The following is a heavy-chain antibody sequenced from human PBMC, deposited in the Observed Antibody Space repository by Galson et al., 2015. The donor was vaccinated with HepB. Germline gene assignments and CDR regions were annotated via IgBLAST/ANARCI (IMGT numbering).Heavy chain of an antibody. D-gene: IGHD2-2*01. Sequence: SLRLSCAATGFTFNNVWMNWVRQAPGKGLEWVGRIKSKTDGGTTEYAAPVKGRFTISREDSKNTLYLQMNSLKTDDTAVYYCTTDVYFSSYWSWFDPWGQGTLVIVSS. CDR2: IKSKTDGGTT. J-gene: IGHJ5*02. CDR1: GFTFNNVW. V-gene: IGHV3-15*01. CDR3: TTDVYFSSYWSWFDP.